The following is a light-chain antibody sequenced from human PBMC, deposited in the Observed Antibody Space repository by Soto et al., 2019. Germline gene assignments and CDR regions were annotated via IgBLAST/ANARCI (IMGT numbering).Light chain of an antibody. V-gene: IGKV1-6*01. CDR1: QGVRDD. CDR3: LPESNYPFT. J-gene: IGKJ4*01. CDR2: SAS. Sequence: IQMTQSPSSLSASVGDRVTITCRASQGVRDDVGWYQQKPGKAPKLLIYSASTLQSGVPPRFSGSGSVTDFTLTISGLQPADFAMYYCLPESNYPFTFGGGTKLEIK.